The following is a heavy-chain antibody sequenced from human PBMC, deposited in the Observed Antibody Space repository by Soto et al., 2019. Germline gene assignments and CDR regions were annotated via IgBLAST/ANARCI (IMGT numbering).Heavy chain of an antibody. Sequence: TGGSLRLSCAASGFTFSSYGMHWVRQAPGKGLEWVAVISYDGSNKYYADSVKGRFTISRDNSKNTLYLQMNSLRAEDTAVYYCAKDSWFDPWGQGTLVTVSS. CDR3: AKDSWFDP. V-gene: IGHV3-30*18. CDR2: ISYDGSNK. CDR1: GFTFSSYG. J-gene: IGHJ5*02.